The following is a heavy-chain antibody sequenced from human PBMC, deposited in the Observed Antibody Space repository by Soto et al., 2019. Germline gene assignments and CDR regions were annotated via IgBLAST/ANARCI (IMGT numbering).Heavy chain of an antibody. CDR3: ARLEGLATISYYFDF. J-gene: IGHJ4*02. CDR2: VYYRGNA. V-gene: IGHV4-39*01. CDR1: DDSINSDKYY. D-gene: IGHD3-3*01. Sequence: QLQLQESGPGLVKPSETLSLTCSVSDDSINSDKYYWGWIHQPPGKGLEWIGSVYYRGNAYYNPSLQTRVTTSLDKSRRQSSLKLNSVTAADSAVYFWARLEGLATISYYFDFWGPGALVTVSS.